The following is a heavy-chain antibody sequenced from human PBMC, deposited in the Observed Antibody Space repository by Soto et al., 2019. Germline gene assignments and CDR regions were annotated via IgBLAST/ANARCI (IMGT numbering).Heavy chain of an antibody. CDR2: ISAYNGNK. Sequence: QVQLVQSGGEVKKPGASVEVSCRTSGYMFTTYGMSWVRQAPGQGLEWMAWISAYNGNKKYAQKFQGRVTMTTDTSTRTVSKELRHPTSDDTGTYFLARTGGGMAARPLEYWGQGTLVTVSS. CDR1: GYMFTTYG. J-gene: IGHJ4*02. V-gene: IGHV1-18*04. D-gene: IGHD6-6*01. CDR3: ARTGGGMAARPLEY.